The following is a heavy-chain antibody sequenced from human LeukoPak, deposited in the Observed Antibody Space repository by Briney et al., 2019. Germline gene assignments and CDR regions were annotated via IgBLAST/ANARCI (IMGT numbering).Heavy chain of an antibody. CDR2: INAGNGNT. V-gene: IGHV1-3*01. CDR3: ARDPGRTPVYYYYGMDV. Sequence: ASVKVSCKASGYTFTSYAMHWVRQAPGQRLEWMGWINAGNGNTNYAQKLQGRVTMTTDTSTSTAYMELRSLRSDDTAVYYCARDPGRTPVYYYYGMDVWGQGTTVTVSS. D-gene: IGHD1-14*01. CDR1: GYTFTSYA. J-gene: IGHJ6*02.